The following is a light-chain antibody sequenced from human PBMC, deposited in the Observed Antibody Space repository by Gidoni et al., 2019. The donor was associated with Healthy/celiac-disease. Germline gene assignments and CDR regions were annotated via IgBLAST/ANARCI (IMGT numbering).Light chain of an antibody. CDR1: QCISND. CDR2: AAS. CDR3: LQHNSYPWT. J-gene: IGKJ1*01. Sequence: DIQTTQSPSSLSASVGDRVTITCRASQCISNDLGWYQQKPGKAPKRLIYAASSLQSGVPSRFSGSGSGTEFTLTISSLQPEDFATYYCLQHNSYPWTFGQGTKVEIK. V-gene: IGKV1-17*01.